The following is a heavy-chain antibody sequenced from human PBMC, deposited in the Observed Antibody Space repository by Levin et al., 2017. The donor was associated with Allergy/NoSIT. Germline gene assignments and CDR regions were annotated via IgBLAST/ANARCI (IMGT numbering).Heavy chain of an antibody. CDR2: IHPSGGTT. CDR3: ARDEVSGSFFEGGFDD. D-gene: IGHD1-26*01. V-gene: IGHV1-46*01. CDR1: GYTFSRYY. Sequence: ASVKVSCKASGYTFSRYYIHWVRQVPGQGLEWMGIIHPSGGTTSYAEKFQDRVTLTRDTSTSTVYMELSSLRSDDPAVYYCARDEVSGSFFEGGFDDWGQGALVTVSS. J-gene: IGHJ4*02.